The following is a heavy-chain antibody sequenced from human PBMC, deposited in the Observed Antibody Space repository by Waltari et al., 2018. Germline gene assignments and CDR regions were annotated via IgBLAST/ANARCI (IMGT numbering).Heavy chain of an antibody. J-gene: IGHJ4*02. CDR2: IYHRGST. V-gene: IGHV4-38-2*01. Sequence: QVQLQESGPGLVKPSETLSLPCAVSGYFISSRYYWGWLRQPPGKGLEWIGSIYHRGSTYYNPSLKSRVTISVDTSKNQFALKLSSVTAADTAVYYCARRDYGDYVFGYWGQGTLVTVSS. CDR3: ARRDYGDYVFGY. CDR1: GYFISSRYY. D-gene: IGHD4-17*01.